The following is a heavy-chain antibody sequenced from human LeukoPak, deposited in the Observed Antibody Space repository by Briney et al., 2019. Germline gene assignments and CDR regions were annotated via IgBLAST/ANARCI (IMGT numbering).Heavy chain of an antibody. CDR1: GGSISSGGYY. CDR2: IYYSGST. V-gene: IGHV4-31*03. Sequence: SETLSLTCTVSGGSISSGGYYWSWIRQHPGKGLEWIGYIYYSGSTYYNPSLKSRVTISVDRSKNQFSLKLSSVTAADTAVYYCARVGATEAFDIWGQGTMVTVSS. D-gene: IGHD1-26*01. J-gene: IGHJ3*02. CDR3: ARVGATEAFDI.